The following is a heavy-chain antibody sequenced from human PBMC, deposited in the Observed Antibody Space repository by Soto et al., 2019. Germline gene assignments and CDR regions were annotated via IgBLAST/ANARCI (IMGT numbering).Heavy chain of an antibody. CDR3: ARELQQEQQWLVQGDFDY. D-gene: IGHD6-19*01. CDR1: GFTFSSYA. V-gene: IGHV3-30-3*01. Sequence: GSLRLSCAASGFTFSSYAMHWVRQAPGKGLEWVAVISYDGSNKYYADSVKGRFTISRDNSKNTLYLQMHSLRAEDTAVYYCARELQQEQQWLVQGDFDYWGQGTLVTVSS. CDR2: ISYDGSNK. J-gene: IGHJ4*02.